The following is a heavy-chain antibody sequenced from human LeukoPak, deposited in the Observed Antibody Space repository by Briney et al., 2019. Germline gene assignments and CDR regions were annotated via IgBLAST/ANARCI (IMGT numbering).Heavy chain of an antibody. D-gene: IGHD3-3*01. J-gene: IGHJ4*02. V-gene: IGHV4-39*07. CDR1: GGSISSSSYY. Sequence: SETLSLTCTVSGGSISSSSYYWGWIRQPPGKGLEWIGSIYYSGSTYYNPSLKSRVTISVDKSKNQFSLKLSSVTAADTAVYYCASYDFWSGPLTPNYYFDYWGQGTLVTVSS. CDR2: IYYSGST. CDR3: ASYDFWSGPLTPNYYFDY.